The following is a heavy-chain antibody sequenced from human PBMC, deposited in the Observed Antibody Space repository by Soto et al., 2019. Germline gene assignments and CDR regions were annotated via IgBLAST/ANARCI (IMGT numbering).Heavy chain of an antibody. CDR3: ALWYQWVCNSYYYGLDV. D-gene: IGHD1-26*01. CDR1: GCTFSRYD. V-gene: IGHV3-23*01. CDR2: ITGSGATT. J-gene: IGHJ6*02. Sequence: GGSLRLSFIASGCTFSRYDMSWFRQAPGKGLQWVSTITGSGATTYYGDSVKGRFTISRDNSKNTLYLQMNSLRAEDTAVYYCALWYQWVCNSYYYGLDVWGQGTTVTVSS.